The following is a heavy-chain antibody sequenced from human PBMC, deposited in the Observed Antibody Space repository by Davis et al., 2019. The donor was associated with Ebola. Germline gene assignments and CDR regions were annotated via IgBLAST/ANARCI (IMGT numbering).Heavy chain of an antibody. J-gene: IGHJ4*02. D-gene: IGHD3-3*01. CDR2: VSHSERET. CDR3: ARAVFHEVLDY. V-gene: IGHV3-30*04. Sequence: PGGSLRLSCEASGFSFSSYAMHWVRQSPGKGLEWVAVVSHSERETFYADSVKGRFTISRDNSENTLYLQMNSLTADDTALYYCARAVFHEVLDYWGQGTPVTVSS. CDR1: GFSFSSYA.